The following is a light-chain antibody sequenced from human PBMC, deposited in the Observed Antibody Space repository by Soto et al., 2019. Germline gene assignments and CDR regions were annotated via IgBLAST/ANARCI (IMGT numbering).Light chain of an antibody. CDR2: KAS. CDR1: QTISSW. Sequence: DIQMTQSPSTLSGSVGDRVTITCRASQTISSWLAWYQQKPGKAPKLLIYKASTLKSGVPSRFSGSGSGTEFTLTISSLQPDDFETYYCQPNNSYSEAFGQGTKVEIX. J-gene: IGKJ1*01. V-gene: IGKV1-5*03. CDR3: QPNNSYSEA.